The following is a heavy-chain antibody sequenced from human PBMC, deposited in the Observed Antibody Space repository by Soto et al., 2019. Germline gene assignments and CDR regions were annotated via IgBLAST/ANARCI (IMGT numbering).Heavy chain of an antibody. J-gene: IGHJ5*02. CDR3: ARTSWAGSGMENWIDP. CDR2: TYYRSEWDN. Sequence: SQTLSLTCAISGDSVSSNNAAWTWIRQSPSRGLEWLGRTYYRSEWDNDYAVSVKSRISINPDTSKNQFSLQLNSVTPDDTAVYYCARTSWAGSGMENWIDPWGQGTLVTVSS. D-gene: IGHD3-10*01. V-gene: IGHV6-1*01. CDR1: GDSVSSNNAA.